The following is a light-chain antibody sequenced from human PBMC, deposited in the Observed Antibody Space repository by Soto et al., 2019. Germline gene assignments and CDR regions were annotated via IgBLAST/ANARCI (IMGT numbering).Light chain of an antibody. J-gene: IGLJ1*01. V-gene: IGLV2-11*03. Sequence: SCTGTSSDVGAYNYVSWYQQHSGKAPKFMIYDVSKRPSGVPDRFSGSKSGNTASLTISGLQAEDEADYYCCSYAGTYSYVFGTGTKGTVL. CDR2: DVS. CDR1: SSDVGAYNY. CDR3: CSYAGTYSYV.